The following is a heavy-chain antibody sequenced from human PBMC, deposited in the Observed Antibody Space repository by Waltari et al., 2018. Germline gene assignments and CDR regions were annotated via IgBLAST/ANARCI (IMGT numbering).Heavy chain of an antibody. Sequence: QVQLVESGGGVVQPGRSLRLSCAASGFTFNSYVMHWVRQAPGKGLEWVAVIWYDGSNKNYADSVKGRFTISRDYSKNTLYLQMNSLRAEDSAVYFCARAYYYDTSGLLGYWGQGTLVTVSS. CDR3: ARAYYYDTSGLLGY. D-gene: IGHD3-22*01. CDR1: GFTFNSYV. CDR2: IWYDGSNK. J-gene: IGHJ4*02. V-gene: IGHV3-33*01.